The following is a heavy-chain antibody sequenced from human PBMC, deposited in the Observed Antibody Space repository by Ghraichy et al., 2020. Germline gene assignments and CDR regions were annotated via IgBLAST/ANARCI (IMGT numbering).Heavy chain of an antibody. D-gene: IGHD6-6*01. V-gene: IGHV4-34*01. Sequence: SETLSLTCAVYGGSFSGYFWNWIRQRPGKGLEWIGEINHSGSTNYNPSLKSRVTISVDMSSKNQFSLRPTSVTAADTAVYYCVRMRRQLVGGDYWGQGTLVTVSS. J-gene: IGHJ4*02. CDR1: GGSFSGYF. CDR3: VRMRRQLVGGDY. CDR2: INHSGST.